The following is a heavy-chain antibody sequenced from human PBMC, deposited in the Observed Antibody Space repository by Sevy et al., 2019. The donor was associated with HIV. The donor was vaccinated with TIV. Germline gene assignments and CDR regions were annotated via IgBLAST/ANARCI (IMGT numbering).Heavy chain of an antibody. CDR1: GFTFSSYG. V-gene: IGHV3-33*01. CDR3: ARESEYSGGWNVDNWFDP. Sequence: GGSLRLSCAASGFTFSSYGMHWVRQAPGKGLEWVAVIWQDGGNKYNANSVKGRFTISKGHSKNSLYLQMNSLRADDTAVYYGARESEYSGGWNVDNWFDPWGQGTLVTVSS. D-gene: IGHD6-19*01. J-gene: IGHJ5*02. CDR2: IWQDGGNK.